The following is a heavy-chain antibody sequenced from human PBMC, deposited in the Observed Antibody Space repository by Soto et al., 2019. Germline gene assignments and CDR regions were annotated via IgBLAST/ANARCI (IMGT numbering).Heavy chain of an antibody. J-gene: IGHJ4*02. D-gene: IGHD1-7*01. Sequence: EVQLVESGGGLVQPGGSLRLSCAASGFTVSSNYMSWVRQAPGKGLEWVPVIYSGGSTYYADSVKGRFTISRDNSKNTLSLQMNSLGAEDTAVYYCARQTTRALIAYWGQGTLVTVSA. V-gene: IGHV3-66*04. CDR3: ARQTTRALIAY. CDR2: IYSGGST. CDR1: GFTVSSNY.